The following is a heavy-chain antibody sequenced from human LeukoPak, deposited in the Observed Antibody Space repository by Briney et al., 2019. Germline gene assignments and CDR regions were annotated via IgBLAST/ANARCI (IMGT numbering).Heavy chain of an antibody. CDR1: GSTFSTYW. V-gene: IGHV3-7*01. J-gene: IGHJ4*02. CDR2: IKGDESAK. Sequence: GGSLRLSCAASGSTFSTYWMAWVRQAPGKGLEWVANIKGDESAKHQADSVKGRFTISRDNAQNSVYLQMTSLRGEGTAVYYCARDVGGSLDYWGQGTLVTVSS. D-gene: IGHD1-26*01. CDR3: ARDVGGSLDY.